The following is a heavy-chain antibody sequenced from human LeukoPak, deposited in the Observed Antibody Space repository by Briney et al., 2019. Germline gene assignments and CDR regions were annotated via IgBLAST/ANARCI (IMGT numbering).Heavy chain of an antibody. Sequence: GGSLRLSCAASRFTFTDYGMHWVRQPPGKGLEWVALIWYDGSGKYYADSVKGRFTISRDNSKNTLYLQMNSLRAEDTAVYYCARSLTMAPQYYGMDVWGQGTTVTVSS. D-gene: IGHD3-10*01. CDR2: IWYDGSGK. J-gene: IGHJ6*02. CDR1: RFTFTDYG. V-gene: IGHV3-33*01. CDR3: ARSLTMAPQYYGMDV.